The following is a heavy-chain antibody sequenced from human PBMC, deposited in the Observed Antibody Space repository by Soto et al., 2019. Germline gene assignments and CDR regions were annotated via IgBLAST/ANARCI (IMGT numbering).Heavy chain of an antibody. CDR1: GYTFTGYD. CDR3: ARGSGTDY. CDR2: ISPTSGGS. D-gene: IGHD6-19*01. J-gene: IGHJ4*02. Sequence: QVQLVQSGAEVKKPGASVKVSCKASGYTFTGYDIHWVRQAPGQGLEWMGWISPTSGGSIHAQKFQGRVTMTRDTSIATAYMGLSRLTSDDTAVYYCARGSGTDYWGQGSLVTVSS. V-gene: IGHV1-2*02.